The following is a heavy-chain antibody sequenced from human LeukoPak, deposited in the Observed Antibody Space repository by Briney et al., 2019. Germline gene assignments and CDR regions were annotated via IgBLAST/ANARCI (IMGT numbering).Heavy chain of an antibody. CDR1: GGSISSGGYS. CDR2: IYHSGST. Sequence: PSQTLSLTCAVSGGSISSGGYSWSWIRQPPGKGLEWIGYIYHSGSTYYNPSLKSRVTISVDMSKNQFSLKLSSVTAADTAVYYCARHSYEGSDYWGQGTLVTVSS. CDR3: ARHSYEGSDY. V-gene: IGHV4-30-2*03. D-gene: IGHD5-12*01. J-gene: IGHJ4*02.